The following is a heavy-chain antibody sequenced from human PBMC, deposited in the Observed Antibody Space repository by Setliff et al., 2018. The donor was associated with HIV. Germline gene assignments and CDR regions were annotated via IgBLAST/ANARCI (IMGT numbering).Heavy chain of an antibody. J-gene: IGHJ3*01. CDR1: GGSFSGWY. Sequence: TSETLSLTCAVYGGSFSGWYWTWIRLIPGKGLEWIGEIEYGGSTTYNPSPESRVTISVDTSKTQFSLKLSDVTVADTGIYYCARGPARRYRFSTVYGLWGPGTRVTVSS. D-gene: IGHD2-2*01. V-gene: IGHV4-34*01. CDR3: ARGPARRYRFSTVYGL. CDR2: IEYGGST.